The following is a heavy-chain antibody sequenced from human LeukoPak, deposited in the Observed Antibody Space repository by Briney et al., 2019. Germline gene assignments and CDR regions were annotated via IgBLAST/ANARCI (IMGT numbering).Heavy chain of an antibody. J-gene: IGHJ3*02. Sequence: PSEALSLTCSVSGGSISSYYWSWIRQPPGKGLEWIGYIYYSGRTNYNPSLKSRVTISVDTSKNQFSLKLNSVTAADTAVYYCARKSVAVRDAFDIWGQGTMVTVSS. D-gene: IGHD6-19*01. V-gene: IGHV4-59*01. CDR2: IYYSGRT. CDR1: GGSISSYY. CDR3: ARKSVAVRDAFDI.